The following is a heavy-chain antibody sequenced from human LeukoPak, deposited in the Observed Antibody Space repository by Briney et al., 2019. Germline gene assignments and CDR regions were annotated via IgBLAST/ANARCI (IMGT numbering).Heavy chain of an antibody. CDR2: IYYSGST. Sequence: PSETLSLTCTVSGGSISSSSYYWGWIRQPPGKGLEWIGSIYYSGSTYYNPSLKSRVTISVDTSKNQFSLKLSSVTAADTAVYYCARHQAYYDSSGTYYFGYWGQGTLVTVSS. J-gene: IGHJ4*02. V-gene: IGHV4-39*01. CDR3: ARHQAYYDSSGTYYFGY. D-gene: IGHD3-22*01. CDR1: GGSISSSSYY.